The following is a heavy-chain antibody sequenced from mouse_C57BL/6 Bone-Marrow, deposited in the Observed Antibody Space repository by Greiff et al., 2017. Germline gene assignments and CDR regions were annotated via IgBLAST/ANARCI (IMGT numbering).Heavy chain of an antibody. CDR3: ASNDYAFAY. D-gene: IGHD2-4*01. Sequence: QVQLKESGPELVKPGASVKLSCKASGYTLTSYDINWVKQRPGQGLEWIGWSFPGDGSTKYNEKFKGKATLTVDTSPSTAYMQLHSLTSEASTVYFCASNDYAFAYWGQGTLVTVSA. CDR2: SFPGDGST. CDR1: GYTLTSYD. J-gene: IGHJ3*01. V-gene: IGHV1-85*01.